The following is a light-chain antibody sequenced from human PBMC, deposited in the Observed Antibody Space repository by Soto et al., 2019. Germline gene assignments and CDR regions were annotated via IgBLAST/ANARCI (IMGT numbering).Light chain of an antibody. CDR1: SFNIGFNY. V-gene: IGLV1-47*02. CDR3: AAWDDSLSGGV. Sequence: LTQPPSASGTPGQTVTISCSGSSFNIGFNYVYWYQQLPGMAPKLLIHSNDERPSGVPDRFSGSKSGTSASLAISGLRSEDEAEYYCAAWDDSLSGGVFGTGTKVTVL. J-gene: IGLJ1*01. CDR2: SND.